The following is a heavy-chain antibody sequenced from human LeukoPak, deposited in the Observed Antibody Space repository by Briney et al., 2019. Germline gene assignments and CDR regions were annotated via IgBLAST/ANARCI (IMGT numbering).Heavy chain of an antibody. CDR2: ISSSSTI. V-gene: IGHV3-48*01. Sequence: GGSLRLSCAASGFTFSSYSMNWVRQAPGKGLEWVSYISSSSTIYYADSVKGRFTISRDNAKNSLYLQMNSLRAEDTAVYYCARGTHYYYDSSGALYWGQGTLVTVSS. CDR1: GFTFSSYS. CDR3: ARGTHYYYDSSGALY. D-gene: IGHD3-22*01. J-gene: IGHJ4*02.